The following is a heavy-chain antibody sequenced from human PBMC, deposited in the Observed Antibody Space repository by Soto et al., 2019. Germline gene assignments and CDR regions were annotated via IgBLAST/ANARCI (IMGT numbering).Heavy chain of an antibody. CDR3: AKGTSGVVVAGMESDY. Sequence: EVQLLESGGGLVQPGGSLRLSCAASGFTFSSYAMSWVRQAPGKGLEWVSAISGSGGSTYYADSVKGRFTISRDNSKNTLYLQMNSLRAEDTAVYYCAKGTSGVVVAGMESDYWGQGTLVTVSS. V-gene: IGHV3-23*01. J-gene: IGHJ4*02. CDR2: ISGSGGST. CDR1: GFTFSSYA. D-gene: IGHD6-19*01.